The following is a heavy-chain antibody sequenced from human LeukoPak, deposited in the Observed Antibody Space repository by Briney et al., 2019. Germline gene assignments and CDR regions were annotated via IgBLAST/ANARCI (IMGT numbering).Heavy chain of an antibody. CDR1: GFTFNSYE. Sequence: PGGSLRLSCAASGFTFNSYEMNWVRQAPGKGLEWVSYINSGGSAIYYADSVKGRFTISRDNAKNSLYLQMNSLRADDTAVYYCARRHGRSSGYYRCFDYWGQGTLVTVSS. J-gene: IGHJ4*02. CDR3: ARRHGRSSGYYRCFDY. D-gene: IGHD3-22*01. CDR2: INSGGSAI. V-gene: IGHV3-48*03.